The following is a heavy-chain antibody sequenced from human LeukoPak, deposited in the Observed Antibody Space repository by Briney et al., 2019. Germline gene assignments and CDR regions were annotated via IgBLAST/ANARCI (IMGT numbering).Heavy chain of an antibody. CDR3: ARDGPLNYYDSSGYYYNY. Sequence: ASVKVSCTASGYTFTSYGISWVRQAPGQGLEWMGWISAYNGNTNYAQKLQGRVTMTTDTSTSTAYMELRSLRSDDTAVYYCARDGPLNYYDSSGYYYNYWGQGTLVTVSS. V-gene: IGHV1-18*01. CDR2: ISAYNGNT. D-gene: IGHD3-22*01. CDR1: GYTFTSYG. J-gene: IGHJ4*02.